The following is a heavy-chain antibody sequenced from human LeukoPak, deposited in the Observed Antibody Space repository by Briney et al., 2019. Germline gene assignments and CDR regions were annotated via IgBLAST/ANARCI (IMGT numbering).Heavy chain of an antibody. J-gene: IGHJ4*02. Sequence: GSSVKVSRKASGGTFSSYAISWVRQAPGQGLEWMGRIIPILGIANYAQKFQGRVTITADKSTSTAYMELSSLRSEDTAVYYCARVVVYDSSGYYLSFDYWGQGTLVTVSS. CDR1: GGTFSSYA. V-gene: IGHV1-69*04. D-gene: IGHD3-22*01. CDR2: IIPILGIA. CDR3: ARVVVYDSSGYYLSFDY.